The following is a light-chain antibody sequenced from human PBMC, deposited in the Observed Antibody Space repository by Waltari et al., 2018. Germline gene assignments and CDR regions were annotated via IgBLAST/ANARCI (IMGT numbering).Light chain of an antibody. CDR1: TSDVGGYNY. CDR3: SSYAGSNNYV. V-gene: IGLV2-8*01. Sequence: QSALTQPPSASGSPGQSVTLPCTGATSDVGGYNYVPWYQQHPGKAPKLMIYEVSKRPSGVPDRFSGSKSGNTASLTVSGLQADDEADYYCSSYAGSNNYVFGTGTKVTVL. J-gene: IGLJ1*01. CDR2: EVS.